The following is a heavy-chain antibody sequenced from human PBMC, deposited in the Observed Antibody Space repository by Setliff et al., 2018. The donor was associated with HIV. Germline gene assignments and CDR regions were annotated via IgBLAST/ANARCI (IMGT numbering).Heavy chain of an antibody. V-gene: IGHV4-31*03. Sequence: SETLSLTCTVSGGSINSGGYYWSWIRQHPGKGLEWIGYVYYSVSTYYNPSLKSRVTISVDTSKNQFSLKLSSVTAADTAVYFCATFSWGGRDNTFNDYWGQGTLVTVSS. J-gene: IGHJ4*02. CDR1: GGSINSGGYY. D-gene: IGHD3-16*01. CDR2: VYYSVST. CDR3: ATFSWGGRDNTFNDY.